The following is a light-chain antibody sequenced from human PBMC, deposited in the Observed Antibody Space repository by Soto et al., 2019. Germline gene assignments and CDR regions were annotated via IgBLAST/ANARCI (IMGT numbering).Light chain of an antibody. CDR2: EVT. Sequence: QSALTQPPSASGSLGQSVTISCTGTSSDVGGYNYVSWHQQHPGKAPKVMIYEVTKRPPGVPDRFSGPKSGNTASLTVSGLQADDEADYYCSSFAGGGNPVLLGGGTKLTVL. CDR1: SSDVGGYNY. CDR3: SSFAGGGNPVL. J-gene: IGLJ2*01. V-gene: IGLV2-8*01.